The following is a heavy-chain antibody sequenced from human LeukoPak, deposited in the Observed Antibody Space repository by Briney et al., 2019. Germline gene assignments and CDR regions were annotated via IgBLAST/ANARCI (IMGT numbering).Heavy chain of an antibody. J-gene: IGHJ4*02. Sequence: PGGSLRLSCAASGFTFSSYWMSWVRQAPGRGLEWVANIKQDGSEKYYVDSVKGRFTISRDNAKNSLYLQMNSLRAEDTAVYYCARGGDSSGSDFDYWGQGTLVTVSS. V-gene: IGHV3-7*01. D-gene: IGHD3-22*01. CDR3: ARGGDSSGSDFDY. CDR1: GFTFSSYW. CDR2: IKQDGSEK.